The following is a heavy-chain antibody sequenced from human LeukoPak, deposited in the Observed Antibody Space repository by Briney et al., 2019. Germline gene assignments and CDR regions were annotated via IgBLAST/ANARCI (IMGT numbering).Heavy chain of an antibody. CDR1: GYSIISGYY. V-gene: IGHV4-38-2*01. CDR3: ARLGGGGTNYYFDY. J-gene: IGHJ4*02. D-gene: IGHD2-15*01. CDR2: FYHSGST. Sequence: PSETLSLTCAVSGYSIISGYYWGWIRQPPGKGLEWIGSFYHSGSTYYNPSLKSRVTISVDTSRNQFSLKLTSVTAADTAVYYCARLGGGGTNYYFDYWGQGTLVTVSS.